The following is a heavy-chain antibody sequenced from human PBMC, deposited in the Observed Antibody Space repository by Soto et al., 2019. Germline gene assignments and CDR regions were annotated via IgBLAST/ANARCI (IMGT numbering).Heavy chain of an antibody. J-gene: IGHJ4*01. CDR1: GYIFTSYY. V-gene: IGHV1-46*03. CDR3: SRVDPGETSPFDH. Sequence: GASVKVSCKPSGYIFTSYYIHWVRQAPGQGLEWMGWINPFDGSRMFAQSFQGRVTMTRDTSTSTVYMEVSSLRSEDTAVYYCSRVDPGETSPFDHWG. D-gene: IGHD3-10*01. CDR2: INPFDGSR.